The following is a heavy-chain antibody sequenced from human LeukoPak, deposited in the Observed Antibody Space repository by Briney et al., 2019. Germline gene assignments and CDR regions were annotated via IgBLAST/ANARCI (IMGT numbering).Heavy chain of an antibody. CDR1: GGSFSGYY. CDR3: ARGSVVVITPSEGYSDY. Sequence: SETLSLTCAVYGGSFSGYYWSWIRQPPGKGLEWIGEINHSGSTNYNPSLKSRVTISVDTSKNQFSLKLSSVTAADTAVYYCARGSVVVITPSEGYSDYWGQGTLVTVSS. J-gene: IGHJ4*02. V-gene: IGHV4-34*01. D-gene: IGHD3-22*01. CDR2: INHSGST.